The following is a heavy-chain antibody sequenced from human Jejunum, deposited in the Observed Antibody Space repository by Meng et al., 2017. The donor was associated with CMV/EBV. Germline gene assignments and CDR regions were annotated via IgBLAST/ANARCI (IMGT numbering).Heavy chain of an antibody. CDR2: ISHDGSET. D-gene: IGHD2-15*01. V-gene: IGHV3-30*19. Sequence: GFTFKSYVMYWVRRAPGKGLEWVALISHDGSETYYADSVQGRFTISRDNSKNTLDLQMNSLRGEDTAVYFCARGRVSYSKWSAEAYRGQGALVTVSS. CDR1: GFTFKSYV. J-gene: IGHJ4*02. CDR3: ARGRVSYSKWSAEAY.